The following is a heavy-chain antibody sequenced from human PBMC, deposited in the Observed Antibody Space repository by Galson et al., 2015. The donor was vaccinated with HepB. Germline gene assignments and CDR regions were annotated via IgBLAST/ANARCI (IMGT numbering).Heavy chain of an antibody. CDR1: GYTFTGYY. D-gene: IGHD3-22*01. CDR2: INPNSGGT. Sequence: SVKVSCKASGYTFTGYYMHWVRQAPGQGLEWMGWINPNSGGTNYAQKFQGRVTMTRDTSISTAYMELSRLRSDDTAVYYCARGHYYDSSGYSPPRRHWGQGTTVTVSS. CDR3: ARGHYYDSSGYSPPRRH. V-gene: IGHV1-2*02. J-gene: IGHJ6*02.